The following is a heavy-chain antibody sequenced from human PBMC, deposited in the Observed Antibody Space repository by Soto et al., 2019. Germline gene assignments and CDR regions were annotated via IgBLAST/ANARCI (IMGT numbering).Heavy chain of an antibody. CDR2: IKTNSEGGTT. D-gene: IGHD2-15*01. Sequence: EVQLVESGGGLVKPGGSLRLSCAASGFTFSKAWMNWVRQAPGKGLEWVGRIKTNSEGGTTDYSAPVQGRLSLSRDDSIDTLSLQMNSRKSDDTAVFYCTTGSVEGVWGQGAMVTVSS. J-gene: IGHJ6*02. CDR3: TTGSVEGV. CDR1: GFTFSKAW. V-gene: IGHV3-15*07.